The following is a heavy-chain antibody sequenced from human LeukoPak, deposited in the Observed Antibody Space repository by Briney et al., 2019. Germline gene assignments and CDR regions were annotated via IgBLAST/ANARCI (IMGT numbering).Heavy chain of an antibody. D-gene: IGHD6-19*01. J-gene: IGHJ4*02. CDR2: INHSGST. Sequence: SDTLSLTCAVYGGSFSGYYWSWIRQPPGKGLEWIGEINHSGSTNYNPSLKSRVTISVDTSKNQFSLKLSSVTAADTAVYYCALILYSSGWYKDYWGQGTLVTVSS. V-gene: IGHV4-34*01. CDR3: ALILYSSGWYKDY. CDR1: GGSFSGYY.